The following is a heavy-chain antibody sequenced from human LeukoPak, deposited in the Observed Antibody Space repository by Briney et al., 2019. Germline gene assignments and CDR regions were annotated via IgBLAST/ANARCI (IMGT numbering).Heavy chain of an antibody. D-gene: IGHD5-18*01. CDR3: ARDPGHSYGDPFDY. Sequence: SETLSLTCTVSGGSISSRSYDWSWIRQPAGKGLEWIGRIYTSGSTKYNPSLKSRVTISVDMSKNQLSLTLTSVTAADTAVYYCARDPGHSYGDPFDYWGQGTLVTVSS. J-gene: IGHJ4*02. V-gene: IGHV4-61*02. CDR2: IYTSGST. CDR1: GGSISSRSYD.